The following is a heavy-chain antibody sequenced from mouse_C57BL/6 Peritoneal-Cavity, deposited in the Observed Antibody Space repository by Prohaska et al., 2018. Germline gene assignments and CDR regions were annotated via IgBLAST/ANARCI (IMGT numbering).Heavy chain of an antibody. J-gene: IGHJ3*01. V-gene: IGHV14-2*01. CDR1: GFNTKDYY. CDR3: ASLAY. Sequence: EVQLQQSGAELVKPGASVKLSCTASGFNTKDYYMHWVKQRTEQGLEWIGRIDPEDGATKYASKFQGKATITADTSSNTAYLQLSRLTSEDTAVYYCASLAYWGQGTLVTVSA. CDR2: IDPEDGAT.